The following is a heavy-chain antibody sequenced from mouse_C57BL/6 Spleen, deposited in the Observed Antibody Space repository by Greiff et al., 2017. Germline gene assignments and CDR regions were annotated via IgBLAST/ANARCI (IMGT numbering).Heavy chain of an antibody. J-gene: IGHJ4*01. V-gene: IGHV1-26*01. CDR3: ATDGYYVDY. CDR2: INPNNGGT. Sequence: EVKLQQSGPELVKPGASVKISCKASGYTFTDYYMNWVKQSHGKSLEWIGDINPNNGGTSYNQKFKGKATLTVDKSSSTAYMELRSLTSEDSAVYYCATDGYYVDYWGQGTSVTVSS. CDR1: GYTFTDYY. D-gene: IGHD2-3*01.